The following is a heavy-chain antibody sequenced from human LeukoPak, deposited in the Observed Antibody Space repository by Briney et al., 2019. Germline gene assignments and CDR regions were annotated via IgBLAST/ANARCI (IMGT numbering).Heavy chain of an antibody. V-gene: IGHV3-23*01. J-gene: IGHJ4*02. Sequence: GGSLRLSCAASGFTFTSYAMTWVRQAPGNGLQWVSAISGSGGSTYYADSVKGRFTISRDNSKNTLYLQVNSLRAEDTAVYYCAKGGLYCSSATCWYYFDYWGRGTLVTVSS. D-gene: IGHD2-2*01. CDR2: ISGSGGST. CDR3: AKGGLYCSSATCWYYFDY. CDR1: GFTFTSYA.